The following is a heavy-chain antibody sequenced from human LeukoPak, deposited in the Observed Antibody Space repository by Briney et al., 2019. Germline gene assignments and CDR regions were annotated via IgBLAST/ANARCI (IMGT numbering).Heavy chain of an antibody. J-gene: IGHJ6*02. CDR3: ARALYCGGDCYYGMDV. D-gene: IGHD2-21*01. V-gene: IGHV3-30-3*01. CDR2: ISYDGSNK. Sequence: QTGGSLRLSCVASGFTFNTYSMHWVRQAPGKGLEWVAVISYDGSNKYYADSVKGRFTISRDNSKNTLYLQMNSLRAEDTAVYYCARALYCGGDCYYGMDVWGQGTTVTVSS. CDR1: GFTFNTYS.